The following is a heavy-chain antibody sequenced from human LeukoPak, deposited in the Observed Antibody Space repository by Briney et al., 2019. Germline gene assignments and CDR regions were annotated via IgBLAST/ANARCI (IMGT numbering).Heavy chain of an antibody. D-gene: IGHD6-19*01. J-gene: IGHJ4*02. CDR3: ARGREVAGTVGY. Sequence: RASVKVSCKTSGYTFTAYYMHWVRQAPGQGLEWMGWINPNSGGSNYAQKFQGRVTMTRDTSISTAYMELSRLTSDDTAVYYCARGREVAGTVGYWGQGTLVTVSS. CDR1: GYTFTAYY. V-gene: IGHV1-2*02. CDR2: INPNSGGS.